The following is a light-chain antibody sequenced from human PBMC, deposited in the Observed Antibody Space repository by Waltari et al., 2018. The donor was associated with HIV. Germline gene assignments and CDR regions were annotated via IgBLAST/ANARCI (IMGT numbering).Light chain of an antibody. CDR1: SVRSYY. J-gene: IGLJ3*02. Sequence: SSELAQDPAVSVALGQTVRITCQGDSVRSYYASWYQQKPGQAPVLVVDGENNRPSGFPDRCSGASYGTTASLTIAGSQAEEGADYYCNSRDSSGHWFFGGGTKVTVL. CDR2: GEN. V-gene: IGLV3-19*01. CDR3: NSRDSSGHWF.